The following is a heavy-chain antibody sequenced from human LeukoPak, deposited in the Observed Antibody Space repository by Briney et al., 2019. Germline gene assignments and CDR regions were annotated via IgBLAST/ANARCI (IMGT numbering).Heavy chain of an antibody. CDR3: ARQQSVDYYYYYMDV. CDR2: IYTSGST. D-gene: IGHD6-19*01. Sequence: KPSETLSLTCTVSGGSISSYYWSWIRQPAGKGLEWIGRIYTSGSTNYSPSLKSRVTMSVDTSKNQFSLKLSSVTAADTAVYYCARQQSVDYYYYYMDVWGKGTTVTVSS. J-gene: IGHJ6*03. V-gene: IGHV4-4*07. CDR1: GGSISSYY.